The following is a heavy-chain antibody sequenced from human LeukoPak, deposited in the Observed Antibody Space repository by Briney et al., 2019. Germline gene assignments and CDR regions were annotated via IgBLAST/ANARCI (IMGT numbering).Heavy chain of an antibody. CDR2: IYYSGST. V-gene: IGHV4-59*01. CDR1: GGSFSGYY. Sequence: SETLSLTCAVYGGSFSGYYWSWIRQPPGKGLEWIGYIYYSGSTNYNPSLKSRVTISVDTSKNQFSLKLSSVTAADTAVYYCARDRGSYSPNYYGMDVWGQGTTVTVSS. CDR3: ARDRGSYSPNYYGMDV. J-gene: IGHJ6*02. D-gene: IGHD1-26*01.